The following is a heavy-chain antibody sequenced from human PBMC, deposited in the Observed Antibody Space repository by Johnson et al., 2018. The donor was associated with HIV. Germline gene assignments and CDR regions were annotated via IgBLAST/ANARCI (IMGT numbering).Heavy chain of an antibody. V-gene: IGHV3-23*04. Sequence: MLLVESGGGLVKPGGSLRLSCAASGFTFSSYAMSWVRQAPGKGLEWVSAISGSGGSTYYADSVKGRFTISRDNSKNTLYLQMNSLRAEDTAVYYCARVMGATQVMGAFDIWGQGTMVTVSS. CDR3: ARVMGATQVMGAFDI. CDR2: ISGSGGST. J-gene: IGHJ3*02. D-gene: IGHD1-26*01. CDR1: GFTFSSYA.